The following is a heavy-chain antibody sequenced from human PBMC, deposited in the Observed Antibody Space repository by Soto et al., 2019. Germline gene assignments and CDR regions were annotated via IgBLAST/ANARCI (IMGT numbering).Heavy chain of an antibody. V-gene: IGHV3-23*01. CDR1: GFTFSSYA. Sequence: EVQLLESGGGLVQPGGSLRLSCAASGFTFSSYAMSWVRQAPGKGLEWVSAISGSGGSTYYADSVKGRFTISRDNSKNTLYLQMNSLRAEDTDVYYCAKLTVLRYWMGYFQHWGQGTLVTVSS. J-gene: IGHJ1*01. CDR3: AKLTVLRYWMGYFQH. CDR2: ISGSGGST. D-gene: IGHD3-9*01.